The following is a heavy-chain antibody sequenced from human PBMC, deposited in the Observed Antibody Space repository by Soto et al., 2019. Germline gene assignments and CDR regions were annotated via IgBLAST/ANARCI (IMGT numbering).Heavy chain of an antibody. V-gene: IGHV4-30-4*01. CDR2: IYYSGST. CDR3: ARGGGSRVRGEPHWFDP. Sequence: SETLSLTCTVSGGSISSGGYYWSWIRQPPGKGLEWIGYIYYSGSTYYNPSLKSRVTISVDTSKNQFSLKLSSVTAADTAVYSWARGGGSRVRGEPHWFDPWGQGTLVTVSS. J-gene: IGHJ5*02. CDR1: GGSISSGGYY. D-gene: IGHD3-10*01.